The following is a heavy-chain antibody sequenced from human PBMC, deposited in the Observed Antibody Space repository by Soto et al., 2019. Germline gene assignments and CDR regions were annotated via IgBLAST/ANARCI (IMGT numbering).Heavy chain of an antibody. CDR3: AKDRSSSYFDY. Sequence: QVQLVESGGGVVQPGRSLRLSCAASGFTFSSYGMHWVRQAPGKGLEWVAVISYDGSNKYYADSVKGRFTISRDNSKNTLYLQMNSLRAEDTAVYYCAKDRSSSYFDYLGQGTLVTVSS. CDR1: GFTFSSYG. J-gene: IGHJ4*02. V-gene: IGHV3-30*18. D-gene: IGHD6-6*01. CDR2: ISYDGSNK.